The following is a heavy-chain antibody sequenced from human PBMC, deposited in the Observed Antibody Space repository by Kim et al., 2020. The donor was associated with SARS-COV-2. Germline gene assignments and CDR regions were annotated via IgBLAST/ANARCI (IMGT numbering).Heavy chain of an antibody. D-gene: IGHD3-22*01. J-gene: IGHJ4*02. CDR3: ALYYDSSGLPPL. Sequence: GGSLRLSCAASGFTFSEYYMSWIRQAPGKGLEWVSYISSSSSYTNYADSVKGRFTISRDNAKNSLYLQMNSLRAEDTAVYYCALYYDSSGLPPLWGQGTLVTVSS. CDR1: GFTFSEYY. CDR2: ISSSSSYT. V-gene: IGHV3-11*06.